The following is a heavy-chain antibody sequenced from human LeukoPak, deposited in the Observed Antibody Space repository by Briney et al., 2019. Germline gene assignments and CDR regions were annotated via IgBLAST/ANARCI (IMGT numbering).Heavy chain of an antibody. V-gene: IGHV3-48*03. J-gene: IGHJ4*02. CDR3: AKARYCSGGSCYFDY. CDR2: IGTIISTT. CDR1: GFTFGRYE. D-gene: IGHD2-15*01. Sequence: GSLRLSCAASGFTFGRYEMNWVRQAPGKGLEWVSYIGTIISTTYYADSVKGRFTISRDNSKNTLYLQMNSLRAEDTAVYYCAKARYCSGGSCYFDYWGQGTLVTVSS.